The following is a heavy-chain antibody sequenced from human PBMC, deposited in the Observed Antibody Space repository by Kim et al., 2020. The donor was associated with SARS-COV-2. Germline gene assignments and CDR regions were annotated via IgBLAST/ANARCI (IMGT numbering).Heavy chain of an antibody. V-gene: IGHV4-34*01. D-gene: IGHD3-16*01. CDR2: T. Sequence: TTYNPSPKSRVTISVDTPKNQFSLKLSSVTAADTAVYYCARWGTPRGMDVWGQGTTVTVSS. J-gene: IGHJ6*02. CDR3: ARWGTPRGMDV.